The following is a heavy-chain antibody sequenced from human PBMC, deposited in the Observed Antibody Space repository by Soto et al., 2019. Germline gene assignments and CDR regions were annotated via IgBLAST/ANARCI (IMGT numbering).Heavy chain of an antibody. Sequence: QVQLVQSGAEVKKPGASVKVSCKASGYTFNSYYIHWVRQAPGQGLEWMGIFNPSGGSTNYPQKLQGRGTLTRDTSTSTVYMELSSLRSEDTAIYYCARGGYDWYFDLLGRGTLVTVSS. CDR2: FNPSGGST. D-gene: IGHD5-18*01. J-gene: IGHJ2*01. CDR1: GYTFNSYY. V-gene: IGHV1-46*02. CDR3: ARGGYDWYFDL.